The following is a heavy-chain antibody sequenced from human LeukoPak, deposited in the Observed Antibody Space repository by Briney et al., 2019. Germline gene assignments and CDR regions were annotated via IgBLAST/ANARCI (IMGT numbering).Heavy chain of an antibody. V-gene: IGHV3-33*01. D-gene: IGHD6-25*01. Sequence: QPGRSLRLSCAASGFTFSIYGMHWVRQAPGKGLEWVAGLWYDGSNKFYGDSVKGRFTISRDNSKNTVFLQMNRLRVDDTAVYYCAREALGSDRLPYGMDVWGQGTTVTVSS. CDR3: AREALGSDRLPYGMDV. CDR2: LWYDGSNK. CDR1: GFTFSIYG. J-gene: IGHJ6*02.